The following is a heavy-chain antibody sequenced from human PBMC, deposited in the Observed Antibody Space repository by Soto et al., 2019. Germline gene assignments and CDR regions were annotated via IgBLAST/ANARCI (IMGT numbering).Heavy chain of an antibody. J-gene: IGHJ4*02. V-gene: IGHV4-4*02. D-gene: IGHD3-22*01. CDR3: ARQAPTYYYDSSGYWAYYFDY. Sequence: QVQLQESGPGLVKPSGTLSLTCAVSGGSISSSNWWSWVRQPPGKGLEWIGEIYHSGSTNYNPSLKSRVTISVDKSKNQFSLKLSSVTAADTAVYYCARQAPTYYYDSSGYWAYYFDYWGQGTLVTVSS. CDR1: GGSISSSNW. CDR2: IYHSGST.